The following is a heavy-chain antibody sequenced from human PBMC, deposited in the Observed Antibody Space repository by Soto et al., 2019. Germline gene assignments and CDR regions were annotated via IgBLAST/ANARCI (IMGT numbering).Heavy chain of an antibody. CDR1: GGSISSSSYY. V-gene: IGHV4-39*01. Sequence: SETLSLTCTVSGGSISSSSYYWGWIRQPPGKGLEWIGSIYYSGSTYYNPSLKSRVTISVDTSKNQFSLKLSSVTAADTAVYYCARQEGRDGYNYAIPRYWGQGTLVTVSS. CDR3: ARQEGRDGYNYAIPRY. D-gene: IGHD5-12*01. J-gene: IGHJ4*02. CDR2: IYYSGST.